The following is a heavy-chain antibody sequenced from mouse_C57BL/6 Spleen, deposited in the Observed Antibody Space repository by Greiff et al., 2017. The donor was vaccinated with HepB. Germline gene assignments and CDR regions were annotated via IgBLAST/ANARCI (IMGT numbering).Heavy chain of an antibody. CDR3: ARGLPYAMDD. CDR2: ISDGGSYT. CDR1: GFTFSSYA. V-gene: IGHV5-4*03. D-gene: IGHD6-1*01. J-gene: IGHJ4*01. Sequence: EVKLLESGGGLVKPGGSLKLSCAASGFTFSSYAMSWVRQTPEKRLEWVATISDGGSYTYYPDNVKGRFTISRDNAKNNLYLQMSHLKSEDTAMYYCARGLPYAMDDWGQGTSVTVSS.